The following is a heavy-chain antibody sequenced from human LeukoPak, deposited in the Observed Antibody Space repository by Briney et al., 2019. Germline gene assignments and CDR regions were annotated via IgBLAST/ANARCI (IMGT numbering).Heavy chain of an antibody. CDR2: ISGSGGST. Sequence: PGRSLRLSCAASGFTFSSYAMSWVRAGPGKRLERVSAISGSGGSTYYADSVKGRFTISRDNSKNTLYLQMNSLRAEDTAVYYCAKESLGELSYRFDYWGQGTLVTVSS. V-gene: IGHV3-23*01. D-gene: IGHD3-16*02. CDR3: AKESLGELSYRFDY. J-gene: IGHJ4*02. CDR1: GFTFSSYA.